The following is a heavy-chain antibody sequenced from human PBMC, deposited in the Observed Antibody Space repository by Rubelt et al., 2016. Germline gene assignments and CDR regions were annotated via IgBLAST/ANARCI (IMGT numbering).Heavy chain of an antibody. D-gene: IGHD1-7*01. V-gene: IGHV3-23*04. Sequence: VQLVESGGGVVQPGGSLRLSCAASGFTFSSYAKHWVRQAPGKGLEWVSGISYNGGSTNYADSVEGRFTVSRDNSKNTLSLQMNSLRAEDTAVDYCAKVRGNYGVSSGAFDVWGRGTLVTVSS. CDR3: AKVRGNYGVSSGAFDV. CDR2: ISYNGGST. CDR1: GFTFSSYA. J-gene: IGHJ3*01.